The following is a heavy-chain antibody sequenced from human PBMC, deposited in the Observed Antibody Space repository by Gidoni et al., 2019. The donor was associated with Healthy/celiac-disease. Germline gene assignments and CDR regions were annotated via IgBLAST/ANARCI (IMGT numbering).Heavy chain of an antibody. Sequence: QVQLVQSGAEVKKPGAAGKVSCKASGYTFTSYYMHWVRQAPGQGLEWMGIINPSGGSTSYAQKFQGRVTMTRDTSTSTVYMELSSLRSEDTAVYYCASQAVAGEYYYYGMDVWGQGTTVTVSS. CDR1: GYTFTSYY. V-gene: IGHV1-46*03. CDR3: ASQAVAGEYYYYGMDV. J-gene: IGHJ6*02. D-gene: IGHD6-19*01. CDR2: INPSGGST.